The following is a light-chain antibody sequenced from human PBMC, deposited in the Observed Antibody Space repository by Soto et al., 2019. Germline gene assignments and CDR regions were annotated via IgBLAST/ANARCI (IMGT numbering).Light chain of an antibody. CDR3: QQYDNLPLT. CDR2: DAS. Sequence: IQVTQSPTSLSASVGDRVTITCRASQGYRSDLGWYQQKPGKAPKLLIFDASNLETGVPSRFSGSGSGADFAFTISSLQPEDFATYFCQQYDNLPLTFGGGTKVEIK. J-gene: IGKJ4*01. V-gene: IGKV1-33*01. CDR1: QGYRSD.